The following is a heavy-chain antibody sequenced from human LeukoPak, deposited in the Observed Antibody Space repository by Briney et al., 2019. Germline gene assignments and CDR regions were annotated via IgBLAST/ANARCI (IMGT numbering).Heavy chain of an antibody. Sequence: GGSLRLSCAASGFTFSSYGMHWVHQAPGKGLEWVAVIWYDGSNKYYADSVKGRFTISRDNSKNTLYLQMNSLRAEDTAVYYCARDSKDIVVVPAAIRDYWFDPWGQGTLVTVSS. CDR2: IWYDGSNK. D-gene: IGHD2-2*01. J-gene: IGHJ5*02. CDR1: GFTFSSYG. CDR3: ARDSKDIVVVPAAIRDYWFDP. V-gene: IGHV3-33*01.